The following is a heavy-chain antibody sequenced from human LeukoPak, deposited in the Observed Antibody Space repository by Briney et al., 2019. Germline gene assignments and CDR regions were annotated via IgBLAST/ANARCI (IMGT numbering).Heavy chain of an antibody. D-gene: IGHD1-26*01. Sequence: SETLSLTCTVSGGSISSYYWSWIRQPAGKGLEWIGRIYTSGSTNYNRSLKSRVTMLVDTSKNQFSLKLSSVTAADTAVYYCARDGDSGSYIDYWGQGTLVTVSS. J-gene: IGHJ4*02. V-gene: IGHV4-4*07. CDR2: IYTSGST. CDR3: ARDGDSGSYIDY. CDR1: GGSISSYY.